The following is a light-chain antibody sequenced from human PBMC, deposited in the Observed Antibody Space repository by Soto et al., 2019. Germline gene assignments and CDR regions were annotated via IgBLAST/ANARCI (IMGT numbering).Light chain of an antibody. CDR2: KAS. CDR1: QTISSW. V-gene: IGKV1-5*03. J-gene: IGKJ1*01. Sequence: DNEMTQSASTLSGSVGDRVTITCRASQTISSWLAWYQQKPGKAPKLLIYKASTLKSGVPSRFSGSGSGTEFTLTISSLQPDDFATYCQEYNSYSRTFGQGTRVDIK. CDR3: QEYNSYSRT.